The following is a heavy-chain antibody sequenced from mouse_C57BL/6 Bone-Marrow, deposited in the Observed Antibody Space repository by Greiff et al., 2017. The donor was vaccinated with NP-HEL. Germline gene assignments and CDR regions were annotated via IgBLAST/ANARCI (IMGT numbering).Heavy chain of an antibody. V-gene: IGHV7-3*01. Sequence: EVKLVESGGGLVQPGGSLSLSCAASGFTFTDYYMSWVRQPPGKALEWLGFIRNKANGYTTEYSASVKGRFTISRDNSQSILYLQMNALRAEDSATYYCARYIPWLPHFDYWGQGTTLTVSS. CDR3: ARYIPWLPHFDY. D-gene: IGHD2-2*01. CDR1: GFTFTDYY. J-gene: IGHJ2*01. CDR2: IRNKANGYTT.